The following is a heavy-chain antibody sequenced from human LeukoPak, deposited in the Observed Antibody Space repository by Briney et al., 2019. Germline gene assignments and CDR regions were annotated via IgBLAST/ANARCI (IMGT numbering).Heavy chain of an antibody. J-gene: IGHJ4*02. V-gene: IGHV3-48*01. CDR1: GFTFSSYS. Sequence: GGSLRLSCAASGFTFSSYSMSWVRQAPGKGLEWVSYISSSSSTIXXADSVKGRFTISRDNAKNSLYLQMNSVRAEDTAVYYCARXXXXGFDYWGQGTLVTVSS. CDR2: ISSSSSTI. CDR3: ARXXXXGFDY.